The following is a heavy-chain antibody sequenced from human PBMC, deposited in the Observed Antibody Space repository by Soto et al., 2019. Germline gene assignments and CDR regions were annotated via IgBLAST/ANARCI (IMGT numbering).Heavy chain of an antibody. Sequence: QLQLQDSGPGLVKPSETLSLTCTVSGGSISSSSYYWGWIRQPPGKGLEWIGSIYYSGSTYYNPSLKSRVTISVDTSKNQFSLKLSSVTAADTAVYYCATIYSGYAGYFDYWGQGTLVTVSS. CDR1: GGSISSSSYY. CDR2: IYYSGST. V-gene: IGHV4-39*01. D-gene: IGHD5-12*01. CDR3: ATIYSGYAGYFDY. J-gene: IGHJ4*02.